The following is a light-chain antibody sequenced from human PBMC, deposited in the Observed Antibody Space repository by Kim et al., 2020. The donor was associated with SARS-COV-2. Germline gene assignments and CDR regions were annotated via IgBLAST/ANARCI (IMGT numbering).Light chain of an antibody. CDR1: SSDVGGYNY. J-gene: IGLJ2*01. CDR3: SSYSSNDSVL. Sequence: QSALTQPASVSGSPGQSITISCTGTSSDVGGYNYVYWFQHHPGKAPKVMISDVSNRPSGVSNRFSGSKSGNTASLTISGLQAEDEADYYCSSYSSNDSVLFGGGIQLTVL. CDR2: DVS. V-gene: IGLV2-14*03.